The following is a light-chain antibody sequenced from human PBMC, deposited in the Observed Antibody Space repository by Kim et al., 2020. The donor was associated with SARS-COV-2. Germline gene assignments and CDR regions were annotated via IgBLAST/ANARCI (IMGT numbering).Light chain of an antibody. CDR2: YDS. Sequence: SYELTQPPSVSVAPGQTARITCGGNNIAGHSVHWYQQKPGQAPVLGIYYDSDRPSGIPERFSGSKAATTATLTISRVEAGDEADYYCQVWDTDTDDYVFGTGTKVTVL. V-gene: IGLV3-21*01. CDR3: QVWDTDTDDYV. CDR1: NIAGHS. J-gene: IGLJ1*01.